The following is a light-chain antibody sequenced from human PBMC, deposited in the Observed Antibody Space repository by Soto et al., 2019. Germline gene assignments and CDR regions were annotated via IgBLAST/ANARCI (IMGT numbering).Light chain of an antibody. J-gene: IGLJ3*02. V-gene: IGLV4-69*01. CDR3: QTWGTGIWV. Sequence: QPVLTQSPSASASLGXSXXLTCTLSSGHSSYAIAWHQQQPEKGPRYLMKLNSDGSHSKGDGIPDRFSGSSSGAERYLTISSLQSEDEADYYCQTWGTGIWVFGGGTKLTVL. CDR1: SGHSSYA. CDR2: LNSDGSH.